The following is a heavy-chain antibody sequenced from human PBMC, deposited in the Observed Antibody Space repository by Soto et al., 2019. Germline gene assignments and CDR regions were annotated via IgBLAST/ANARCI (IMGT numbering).Heavy chain of an antibody. D-gene: IGHD4-17*01. J-gene: IGHJ6*02. Sequence: QVQLVESGGGEVQPGRSLTISCAASGFTFSTYGMHWVRQTPGKGLEWVAVISYDGTNKFYSDSVKGRFTISRDNFKNTLTLQMNSLRADHTVVYSCAKDLQSYGDYDYYCYGMDVWGLGTRVTFSS. CDR2: ISYDGTNK. V-gene: IGHV3-30*18. CDR3: AKDLQSYGDYDYYCYGMDV. CDR1: GFTFSTYG.